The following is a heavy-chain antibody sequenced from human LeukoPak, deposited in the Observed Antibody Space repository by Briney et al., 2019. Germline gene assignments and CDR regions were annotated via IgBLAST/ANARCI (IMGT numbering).Heavy chain of an antibody. J-gene: IGHJ5*02. V-gene: IGHV4-34*01. Sequence: PSETLSLTCAVYGGSFSGYYWSWIRQPPGKGLEWIGEINHSGSTNHNPSLKSRVAISVDTSKNQLSLKLSSVTAADTAVYYCARNKGRYGSGRVHFDPWGQGTLVTVSS. CDR2: INHSGST. D-gene: IGHD3-10*01. CDR3: ARNKGRYGSGRVHFDP. CDR1: GGSFSGYY.